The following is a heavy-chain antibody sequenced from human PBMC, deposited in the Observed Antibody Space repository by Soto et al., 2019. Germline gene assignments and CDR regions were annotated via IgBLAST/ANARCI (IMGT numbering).Heavy chain of an antibody. V-gene: IGHV4-39*02. CDR3: ARDKITGLFDY. J-gene: IGHJ4*02. CDR1: GGSISTSTYY. CDR2: IYYSGST. Sequence: SETLSLTCTVSGGSISTSTYYWGWIRQPPGKGLEWIGSIYYSGSTYYNPSLKSRVTISVDTSKNQFSLKLSSVTAADTAVYYCARDKITGLFDYWGQGTLVTVSS. D-gene: IGHD2-8*02.